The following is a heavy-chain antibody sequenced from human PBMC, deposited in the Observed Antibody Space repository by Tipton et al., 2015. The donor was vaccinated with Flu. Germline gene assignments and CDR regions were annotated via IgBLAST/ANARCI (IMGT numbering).Heavy chain of an antibody. CDR1: GGSFSAYY. CDR3: ASKVANWGVWEPLDY. D-gene: IGHD7-27*01. Sequence: LSLTCAVYGGSFSAYYWSWIRQPPGKGLEWVGEINHSGTTNYNPSLTSRVTVSADTSKKQFSLKLTSVTAADTAVYYCASKVANWGVWEPLDYWGHGTLVTVSS. V-gene: IGHV4-34*01. CDR2: INHSGTT. J-gene: IGHJ4*01.